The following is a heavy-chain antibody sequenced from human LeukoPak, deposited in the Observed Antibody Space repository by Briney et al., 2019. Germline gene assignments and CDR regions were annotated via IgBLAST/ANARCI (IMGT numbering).Heavy chain of an antibody. Sequence: GGSLRLSCAASGFTFDDYAMHWVRQAPGKGLEWVSGISWNSGSIGYADSVKGRFTISRDNAKNSLYLQMNSLRAGDTALYYCAKDRAAAGSDIFDYWGQGTLVTVSS. CDR2: ISWNSGSI. D-gene: IGHD6-13*01. V-gene: IGHV3-9*01. CDR3: AKDRAAAGSDIFDY. J-gene: IGHJ4*02. CDR1: GFTFDDYA.